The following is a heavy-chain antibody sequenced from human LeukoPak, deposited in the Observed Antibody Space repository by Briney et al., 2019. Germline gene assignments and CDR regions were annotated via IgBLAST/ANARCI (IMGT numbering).Heavy chain of an antibody. CDR2: INPDNGGT. Sequence: ASVKVSCKASGFRVSDYLIHWIRQAPGQGPQYMGWINPDNGGTHYSQHFQVRVTMTRDTSVRTVYMELTSLSSADTAVYFCARGLFGTTWFDFWGQGTLVTVSS. CDR1: GFRVSDYL. J-gene: IGHJ4*02. CDR3: ARGLFGTTWFDF. D-gene: IGHD1-1*01. V-gene: IGHV1-2*02.